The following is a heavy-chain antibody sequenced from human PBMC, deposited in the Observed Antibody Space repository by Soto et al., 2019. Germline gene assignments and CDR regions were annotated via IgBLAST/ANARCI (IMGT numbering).Heavy chain of an antibody. D-gene: IGHD3-22*01. V-gene: IGHV4-59*01. CDR1: GDSISSYY. CDR2: LYYGRSA. J-gene: IGHJ4*02. Sequence: QVQLQESGPGLVKPSETLSLTCAVSGDSISSYYCMWIRQPPGKGLESIGYLYYGRSANYNPSLKSRVTLSGDTSTNTCSLTLSSMTAADTAVYYCALRSTAVVPEYWGQGTLVTVSS. CDR3: ALRSTAVVPEY.